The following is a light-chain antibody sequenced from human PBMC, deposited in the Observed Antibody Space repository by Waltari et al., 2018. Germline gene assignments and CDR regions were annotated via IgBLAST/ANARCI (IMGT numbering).Light chain of an antibody. V-gene: IGLV6-57*03. CDR2: EDN. J-gene: IGLJ2*01. CDR3: QSYDSSMGV. Sequence: NFMLTQPHSVSESPGKTVTISCTRSSGSIASNYEQWYQQRPGSAPTTVIYEDNQRPSGVPDRFSGSIDSSSNSASLTISGLKTEDEADYYCQSYDSSMGVFGGGTKLTVL. CDR1: SGSIASNY.